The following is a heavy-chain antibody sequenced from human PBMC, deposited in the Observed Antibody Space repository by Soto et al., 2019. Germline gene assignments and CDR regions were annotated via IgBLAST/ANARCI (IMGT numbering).Heavy chain of an antibody. CDR3: AKDPTAVVGATFDY. CDR1: GFTFSSYG. J-gene: IGHJ4*02. D-gene: IGHD1-26*01. Sequence: GGSLRLSCAASGFTFSSYGMHWVRQAPGKGLEWVAVISYDGSNKYYADSVKGRFTISRDNSKNTLYLQMNSLRAEDTAVYYCAKDPTAVVGATFDYRGQGTLVTVSS. V-gene: IGHV3-30*18. CDR2: ISYDGSNK.